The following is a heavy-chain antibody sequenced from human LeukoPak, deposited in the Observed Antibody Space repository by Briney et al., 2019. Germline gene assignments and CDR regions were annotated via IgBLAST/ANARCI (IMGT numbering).Heavy chain of an antibody. V-gene: IGHV1-18*01. J-gene: IGHJ4*02. CDR2: ISAYNGNT. D-gene: IGHD3-3*01. CDR3: ARTGGFGVVTMYYFDY. Sequence: GASVKVSCKASGYTFTSYGISWVRQAPGQGLEWMGWISAYNGNTNYAQKLQGRVTMTTDTSTSTAYMELRSLRSDDTAVYYCARTGGFGVVTMYYFDYWGQGALVTVSS. CDR1: GYTFTSYG.